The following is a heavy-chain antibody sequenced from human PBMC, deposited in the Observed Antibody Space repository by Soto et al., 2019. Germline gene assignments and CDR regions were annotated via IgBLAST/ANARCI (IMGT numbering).Heavy chain of an antibody. D-gene: IGHD6-25*01. J-gene: IGHJ4*02. Sequence: SVKVSCKASGGTFSSYAISWVRQAPGQGLEWMGGIIPIFGTANYAQKFQGRVTITADESTSTAYMELRNLRSDDTAVYYCASECKKRPDFWVPGTLVTVSS. CDR1: GGTFSSYA. CDR2: IIPIFGTA. CDR3: ASECKKRPDF. V-gene: IGHV1-69*13.